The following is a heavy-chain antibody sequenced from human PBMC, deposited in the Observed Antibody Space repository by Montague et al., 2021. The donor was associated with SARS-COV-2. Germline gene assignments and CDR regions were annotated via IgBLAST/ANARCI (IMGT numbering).Heavy chain of an antibody. CDR1: GYSFTSYW. V-gene: IGHV5-51*03. Sequence: QSGAEVKKPGESLKISCKGSGYSFTSYWIGWVRQMPGKGLERMGIIYPGGSDTRYSPSFQGQVTISADKSISTAYLQWSSLKASDTAMYYCASGRAYYYDSSGYGYFDYWGQGTLVTVSS. CDR3: ASGRAYYYDSSGYGYFDY. CDR2: IYPGGSDT. D-gene: IGHD3-22*01. J-gene: IGHJ4*02.